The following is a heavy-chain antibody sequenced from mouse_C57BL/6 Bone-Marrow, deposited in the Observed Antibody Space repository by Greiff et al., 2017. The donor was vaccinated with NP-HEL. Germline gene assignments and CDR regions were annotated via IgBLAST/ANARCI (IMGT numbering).Heavy chain of an antibody. CDR1: GYTFTDYN. V-gene: IGHV1-22*01. CDR3: ARASDGYRWYCDV. J-gene: IGHJ1*03. Sequence: VQLQQSGPELVKPGASVKMSCKASGYTFTDYNMHWVKQSHGQSLEWIGYINPNNGGTSYNQKFKGKATLTVNKSSSTAYMELRSLTSEDSAVYYCARASDGYRWYCDVWGTGTTVTGTS. D-gene: IGHD2-3*01. CDR2: INPNNGGT.